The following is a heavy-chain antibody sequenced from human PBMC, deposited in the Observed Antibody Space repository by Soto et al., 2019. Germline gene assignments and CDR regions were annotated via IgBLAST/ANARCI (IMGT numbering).Heavy chain of an antibody. J-gene: IGHJ4*02. V-gene: IGHV3-30*04. CDR3: ARRHREVPALIGDYFDC. CDR1: GFTFSSFA. D-gene: IGHD2-2*01. CDR2: VSFDGNRQ. Sequence: QVQLVESGGGVVQPGKSLTLSCAASGFTFSSFAMHWVRQPPGKGLEWVAVVSFDGNRQYFSDSVKGRFTISRDNSKNTVSLHMNSLRDDDSALYYCARRHREVPALIGDYFDCWGQGTLVTVSS.